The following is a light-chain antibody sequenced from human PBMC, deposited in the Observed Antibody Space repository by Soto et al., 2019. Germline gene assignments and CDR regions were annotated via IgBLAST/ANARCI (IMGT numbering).Light chain of an antibody. CDR3: QQYNNWPPLT. J-gene: IGKJ1*01. Sequence: EIVMTQSPATLSVSPGERATLSCRASQSVSSNLAWYQQKPGHAPRLLIYGASTSATGIPARFSGSGSGTEFTLTISSLQSEDFAVYYCQQYNNWPPLTFGQVTKLEIK. CDR2: GAS. V-gene: IGKV3-15*01. CDR1: QSVSSN.